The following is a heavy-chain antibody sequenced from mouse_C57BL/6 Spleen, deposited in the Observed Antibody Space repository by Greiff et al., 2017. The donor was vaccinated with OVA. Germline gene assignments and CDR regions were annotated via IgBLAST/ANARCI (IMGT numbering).Heavy chain of an antibody. D-gene: IGHD1-1*01. J-gene: IGHJ1*03. CDR2: IDPSDSET. Sequence: VQLQQPGAELVRPGSSVKLSCKASGYTFTSYWMHWVKQRPIQGLEWIGNIDPSDSETHYNQKFKDKATLTVEKSSSTAYMQLSSLTSEDSAVYYCARKTYYYGSSTDWYFDVWGTGTTVTVSS. V-gene: IGHV1-52*01. CDR1: GYTFTSYW. CDR3: ARKTYYYGSSTDWYFDV.